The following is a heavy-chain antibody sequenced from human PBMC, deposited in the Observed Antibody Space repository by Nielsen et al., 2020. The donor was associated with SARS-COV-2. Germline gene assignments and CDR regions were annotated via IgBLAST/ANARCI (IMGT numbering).Heavy chain of an antibody. Sequence: GESLKISCAASGFTFSSYAMHWVRQAPGKGLEWVAVISYDGSNKYYADSVKGRFTISRDNSKNTLYLQMNSLRAEDTAVYYCARDRRDCSSTSCYPYYYFDYWGQGTLVTVSS. D-gene: IGHD2-2*01. J-gene: IGHJ4*02. CDR1: GFTFSSYA. CDR3: ARDRRDCSSTSCYPYYYFDY. CDR2: ISYDGSNK. V-gene: IGHV3-30-3*01.